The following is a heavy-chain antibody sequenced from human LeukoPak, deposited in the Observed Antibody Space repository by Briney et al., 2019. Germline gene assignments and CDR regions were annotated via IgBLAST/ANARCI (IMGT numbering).Heavy chain of an antibody. V-gene: IGHV1-69*13. D-gene: IGHD2-2*01. CDR1: GGPFSSYA. CDR2: IIPIFGTA. CDR3: AGRNDQTYYYYGMDV. J-gene: IGHJ6*04. Sequence: ASVKVSCNASGGPFSSYAISWVRQAPGQGLEWMGGIIPIFGTANYAQKFQGRVTITADESTSTAYMELSSLRSEDTAVYYCAGRNDQTYYYYGMDVWGKGTTVTVSS.